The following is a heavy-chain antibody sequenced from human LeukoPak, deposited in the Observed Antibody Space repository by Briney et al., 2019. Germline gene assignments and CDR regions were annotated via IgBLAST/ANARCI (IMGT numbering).Heavy chain of an antibody. CDR3: VRDRYSYGYGDWFDP. Sequence: GGSLRLSCAASGFTFSSNWMHWVRQAPGKGLVWVSRINEDGSTTNYADSVKGRSTIFRDNAKNTLYLQMNSLRAEDTAVYYCVRDRYSYGYGDWFDPWGQGTLVTVSS. CDR2: INEDGSTT. J-gene: IGHJ5*02. CDR1: GFTFSSNW. D-gene: IGHD5-18*01. V-gene: IGHV3-74*01.